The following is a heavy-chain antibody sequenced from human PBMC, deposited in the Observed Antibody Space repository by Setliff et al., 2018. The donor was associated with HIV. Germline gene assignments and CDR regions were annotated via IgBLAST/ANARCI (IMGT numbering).Heavy chain of an antibody. CDR1: GFTFSDYY. Sequence: GGSLRLSCAASGFTFSDYYMNWIRRAPGKGLEWVSYISSTGNTIKYAASVRGRFTISRDNTRKSVYLEMNGLRAEDTAVYYCTTGDILPHFPYWGQGTLVTVSS. V-gene: IGHV3-11*01. CDR2: ISSTGNTI. J-gene: IGHJ4*02. D-gene: IGHD5-12*01. CDR3: TTGDILPHFPY.